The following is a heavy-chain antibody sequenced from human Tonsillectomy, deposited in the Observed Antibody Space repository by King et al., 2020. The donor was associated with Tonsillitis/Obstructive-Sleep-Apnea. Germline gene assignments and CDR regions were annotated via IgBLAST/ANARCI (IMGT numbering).Heavy chain of an antibody. CDR2: IYYSGST. V-gene: IGHV4-31*03. D-gene: IGHD4-23*01. CDR3: ARGLLHPRAYYYYYMDV. CDR1: GGSISSGGYY. J-gene: IGHJ6*03. Sequence: VQLQESGPGLVKPSQTLSLTCTVSGGSISSGGYYWSWIRHHPGKGLEWIGYIYYSGSTYSNPSLKSRVTISVDTSKNQFSLTLSSVTAADTAVYYCARGLLHPRAYYYYYMDVWGKGTTVTVSS.